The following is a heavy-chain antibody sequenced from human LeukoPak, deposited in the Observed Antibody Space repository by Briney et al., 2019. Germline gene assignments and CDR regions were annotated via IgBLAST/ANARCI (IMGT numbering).Heavy chain of an antibody. J-gene: IGHJ5*02. Sequence: SETLSLTCTVSGGSISGYSWSWIRQPPGKGLECIGYIYYSGSTNYNPSLKSRVTMSVDTSKNQFSLSLSSVTAADTAVYYCARAKLRNWFGPWGQGTLVTVSS. CDR3: ARAKLRNWFGP. V-gene: IGHV4-59*01. CDR1: GGSISGYS. D-gene: IGHD1-1*01. CDR2: IYYSGST.